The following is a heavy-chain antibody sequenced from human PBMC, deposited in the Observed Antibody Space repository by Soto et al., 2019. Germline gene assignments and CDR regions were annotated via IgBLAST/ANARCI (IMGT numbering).Heavy chain of an antibody. CDR3: ARDSRLFFAN. CDR2: INAGNGNT. V-gene: IGHV1-3*05. Sequence: QVQLVQSGAEEKKPGASVKVSCKASGYTFTSYAMDWVRQAPGQRLEWMGWINAGNGNTKYSQKFQGRVTITRDTSASTAYMEQSSLRSKDTAVYYCARDSRLFFANRGKGTLVSVSS. J-gene: IGHJ4*02. CDR1: GYTFTSYA. D-gene: IGHD6-19*01.